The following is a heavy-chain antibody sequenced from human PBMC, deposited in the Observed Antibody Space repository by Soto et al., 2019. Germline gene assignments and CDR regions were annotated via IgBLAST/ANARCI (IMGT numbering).Heavy chain of an antibody. V-gene: IGHV4-30-4*01. D-gene: IGHD5-18*01. CDR1: GGSISSGDYY. J-gene: IGHJ4*02. Sequence: SETLSLTCTVSGGSISSGDYYWSWIRQPPGKGLEWIGYIYYSGSTYYNPSLKSRVTISVDTSKNQFSLKLSSVTAADTAVYYCARSGKDTAMARGGDYWGQGTLVTVSS. CDR2: IYYSGST. CDR3: ARSGKDTAMARGGDY.